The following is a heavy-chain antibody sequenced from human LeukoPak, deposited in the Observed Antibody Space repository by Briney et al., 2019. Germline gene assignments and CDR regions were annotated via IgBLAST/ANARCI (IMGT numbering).Heavy chain of an antibody. V-gene: IGHV4-30-4*08. CDR3: ARPSIRFRTTVTTHFDY. Sequence: SETLSLTCTVSGGSISSGDYYWSWIRQPPGKGLEWIGYIYYSGSTYYNPSLKSRVTISVDTSKNQFSLKLSSVTAADTAVYYCARPSIRFRTTVTTHFDYWGQGTLVTVSS. J-gene: IGHJ4*02. CDR1: GGSISSGDYY. CDR2: IYYSGST. D-gene: IGHD4-11*01.